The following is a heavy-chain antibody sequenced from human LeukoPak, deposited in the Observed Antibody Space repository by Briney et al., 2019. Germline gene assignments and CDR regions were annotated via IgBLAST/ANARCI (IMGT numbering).Heavy chain of an antibody. CDR3: VASGSFLYYFQY. V-gene: IGHV4-61*02. CDR1: GASISSGSYY. J-gene: IGHJ4*01. Sequence: SETLSLTCSVSGASISSGSYYWGWVRQTAGKGVEWIGRIYMSGSTTYNPSLKSRVAISIDTSKNQLSLNLTSVTAADSALYYCVASGSFLYYFQYWGHGTLATVSS. CDR2: IYMSGST. D-gene: IGHD1-26*01.